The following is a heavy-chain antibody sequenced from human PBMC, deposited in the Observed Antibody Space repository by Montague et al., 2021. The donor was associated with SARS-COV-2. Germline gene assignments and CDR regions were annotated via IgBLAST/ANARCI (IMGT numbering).Heavy chain of an antibody. Sequence: TLSLTCTVSGGSISSGSYYWGWIRQPAGKGLEWIGRISISGSTNYNPSLKSRVTISVDTSKNQFSLKLSSVTAADTAVYYCARGRGGYYDSSGYNRTGGAFDIWGQGTMVTVSS. CDR3: ARGRGGYYDSSGYNRTGGAFDI. J-gene: IGHJ3*02. V-gene: IGHV4-61*02. CDR1: GGSISSGSYY. D-gene: IGHD3-22*01. CDR2: ISISGST.